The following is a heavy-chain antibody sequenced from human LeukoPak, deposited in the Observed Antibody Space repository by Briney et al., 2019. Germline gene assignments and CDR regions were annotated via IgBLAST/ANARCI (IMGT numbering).Heavy chain of an antibody. Sequence: GGSLRLSCAASGFTFSSYEMNWVRQAPGKGLEWVSYISSSGSTIYYADSVKGRFTISRDNAKNSLYLQMNSLRAEGTAVYYCARGPAVKRKIAVAGNMDVWGKGTTVTISS. CDR1: GFTFSSYE. J-gene: IGHJ6*03. V-gene: IGHV3-48*03. CDR2: ISSSGSTI. D-gene: IGHD6-19*01. CDR3: ARGPAVKRKIAVAGNMDV.